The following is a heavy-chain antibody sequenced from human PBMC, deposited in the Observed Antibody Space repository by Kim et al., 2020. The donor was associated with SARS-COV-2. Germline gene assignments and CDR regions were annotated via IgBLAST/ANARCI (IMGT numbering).Heavy chain of an antibody. V-gene: IGHV1-69*13. CDR1: GGTFSSYA. CDR3: ARGRREMATIHYFDY. CDR2: IIPIFGTA. D-gene: IGHD5-12*01. J-gene: IGHJ4*02. Sequence: SVKVSCKASGGTFSSYAISWVRQAPGQGLEWMGGIIPIFGTANYAQKFQGRVTITADESTSTAYMELSSLRSEDTAVYYCARGRREMATIHYFDYWGQGTLVTVSS.